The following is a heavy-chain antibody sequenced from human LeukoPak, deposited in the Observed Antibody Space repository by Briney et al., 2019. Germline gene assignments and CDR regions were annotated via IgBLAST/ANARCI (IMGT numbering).Heavy chain of an antibody. Sequence: GGSLRLSCAGSGFTFSSYSIHWVRQVSGKGLEGVAVISYDGSNKYYADSVKGRFTISRDNSRNTVYLQMNSLRPEDTAVYPCARDLVGYGGGFDYWGQGTLVTVSS. D-gene: IGHD4-23*01. CDR2: ISYDGSNK. J-gene: IGHJ4*02. CDR1: GFTFSSYS. V-gene: IGHV3-30*04. CDR3: ARDLVGYGGGFDY.